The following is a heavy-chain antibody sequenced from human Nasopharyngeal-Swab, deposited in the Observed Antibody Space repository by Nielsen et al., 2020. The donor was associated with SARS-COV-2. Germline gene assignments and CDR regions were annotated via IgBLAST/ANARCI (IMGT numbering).Heavy chain of an antibody. CDR1: GYTFTSYY. V-gene: IGHV1-46*01. D-gene: IGHD1-7*01. J-gene: IGHJ6*02. CDR2: INPTDGST. CDR3: ARVLPFRITGTSGMDV. Sequence: ASVKVSCKASGYTFTSYYLHWVRQAPGQGLEWMGIINPTDGSTSYAQKFAGRVTITRVTSTSTVYMELNSLRSEDTAVYYCARVLPFRITGTSGMDVWGQGTTVTVSS.